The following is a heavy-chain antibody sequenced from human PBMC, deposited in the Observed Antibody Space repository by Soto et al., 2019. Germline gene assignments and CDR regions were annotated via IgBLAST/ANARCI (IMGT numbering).Heavy chain of an antibody. V-gene: IGHV4-39*01. J-gene: IGHJ6*02. CDR1: GGSISSSSYY. Sequence: SETLSLTCTVSGGSISSSSYYWGWIRQPPGKGLEWIVSIYYSGSTYYNPSLKSRVTISGDTSKNQFSLKMSSVTAADTAVYYCARHRGRLDDYGDYLGNYYGMDVWGQGTTVTVSS. CDR3: ARHRGRLDDYGDYLGNYYGMDV. D-gene: IGHD4-17*01. CDR2: IYYSGST.